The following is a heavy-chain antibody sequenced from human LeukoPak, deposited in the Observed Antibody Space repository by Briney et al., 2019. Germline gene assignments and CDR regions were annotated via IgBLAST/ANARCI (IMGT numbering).Heavy chain of an antibody. CDR2: IYYSGST. V-gene: IGHV4-59*01. J-gene: IGHJ4*02. D-gene: IGHD4-23*01. CDR1: GGSISSYY. Sequence: SETLSLACTVSGGSISSYYWSWIRQPPGKGLEWIGYIYYSGSTNYNPSLKSRVTISVDTSKNQFSLKLSSVTAADTAVYYCARATVATDHDYWGQGTLVTVSS. CDR3: ARATVATDHDY.